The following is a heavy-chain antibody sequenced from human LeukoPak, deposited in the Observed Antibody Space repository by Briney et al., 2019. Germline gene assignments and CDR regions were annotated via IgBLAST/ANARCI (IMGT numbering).Heavy chain of an antibody. D-gene: IGHD6-6*01. J-gene: IGHJ4*02. CDR1: GFTFSSYA. CDR2: ISYDGSNK. V-gene: IGHV3-30-3*01. Sequence: GGSLRLSCAASGFTFSSYAMHWVRQAPGKGLEWVAVISYDGSNKYYADSVKGRFTISRDNSKNTLYLQMNSLRAEDTAVYYCANLIAARPGGNYWGQGTLVTVSS. CDR3: ANLIAARPGGNY.